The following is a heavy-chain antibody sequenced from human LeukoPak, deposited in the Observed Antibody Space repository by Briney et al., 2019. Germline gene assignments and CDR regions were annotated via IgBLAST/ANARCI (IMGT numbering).Heavy chain of an antibody. V-gene: IGHV3-33*06. D-gene: IGHD4-17*01. J-gene: IGHJ4*02. Sequence: GGSLRLSCAASGFTFSSYGMHWVRQAPGKRLEWVAVIWNDGSHEYYADSEKGRFTISRDNSRNTVYLQMSDLRGEDTAVYYCAKDATEYGDSHFDCWGQGSLVTVSS. CDR3: AKDATEYGDSHFDC. CDR2: IWNDGSHE. CDR1: GFTFSSYG.